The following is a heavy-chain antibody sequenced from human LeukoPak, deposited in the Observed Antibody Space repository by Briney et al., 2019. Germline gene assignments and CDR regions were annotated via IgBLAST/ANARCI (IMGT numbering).Heavy chain of an antibody. CDR1: GNSISNYG. V-gene: IGHV3-7*05. Sequence: GGSLRLSCVAAGNSISNYGMSFGRQAPGKGLEWVANIKQEGSEKYYADSVKDRFTISRDNAKNSLYLQMNSLRAEDTAVYYCARRTENGAIAGFYWGQGTLVTVSS. D-gene: IGHD6-19*01. CDR2: IKQEGSEK. J-gene: IGHJ4*02. CDR3: ARRTENGAIAGFY.